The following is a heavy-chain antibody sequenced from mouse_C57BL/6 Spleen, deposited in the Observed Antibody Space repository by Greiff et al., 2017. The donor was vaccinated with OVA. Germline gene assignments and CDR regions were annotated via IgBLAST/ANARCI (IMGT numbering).Heavy chain of an antibody. CDR3: ARLRYGSSYAPFDY. CDR1: GYTFTDYY. Sequence: VQLQQSGAELVKPGASVKISCKASGYTFTDYYLNWVKQRPGQGLEWIGKIGPGSGSTYYNAKLKGKATLTADKSSRTAYMQRSSLTSADSAVYFGARLRYGSSYAPFDYWGQGTTLTVSS. CDR2: IGPGSGST. J-gene: IGHJ2*01. V-gene: IGHV1-77*01. D-gene: IGHD1-1*01.